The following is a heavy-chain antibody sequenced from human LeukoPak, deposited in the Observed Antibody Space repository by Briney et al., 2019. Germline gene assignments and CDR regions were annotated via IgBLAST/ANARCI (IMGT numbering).Heavy chain of an antibody. Sequence: SETLSLTCTVSGGSISSSSYYWNWIRQPAGKGLEWIGRLYTSGSTNYNPSLKSRVTMSVDTSKNQISLRLTSVTAADTAMYYCARQTGSGLFTLPGGQGTLVTVSS. CDR3: ARQTGSGLFTLP. CDR1: GGSISSSSYY. V-gene: IGHV4-61*02. J-gene: IGHJ4*02. CDR2: LYTSGST. D-gene: IGHD3/OR15-3a*01.